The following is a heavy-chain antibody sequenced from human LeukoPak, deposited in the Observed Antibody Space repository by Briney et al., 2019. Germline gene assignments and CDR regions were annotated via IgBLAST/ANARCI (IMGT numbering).Heavy chain of an antibody. D-gene: IGHD4-17*01. CDR2: IYYSGST. CDR1: GGSISSSGFD. CDR3: ARQSGDYTYYSVY. Sequence: PSETLSLTCTVSGGSISSSGFDWGWIRQPPGRGLEWIGSIYYSGSTYYNPSLKSRVTISVDTSKNQFSLRLSSVSAAYTAAYYCARQSGDYTYYSVYWGQGTLVTVSS. V-gene: IGHV4-39*01. J-gene: IGHJ4*02.